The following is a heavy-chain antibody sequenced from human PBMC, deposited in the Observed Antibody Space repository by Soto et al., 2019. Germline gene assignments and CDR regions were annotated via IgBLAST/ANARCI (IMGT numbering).Heavy chain of an antibody. CDR1: GFTFSNYI. D-gene: IGHD5-12*01. V-gene: IGHV3-30-3*01. CDR3: ARWGSGYDFDY. CDR2: ILHDGNNK. Sequence: GGSLRLSCAASGFTFSNYIMHWVRQAPGKGLEWVAIILHDGNNKYYADSVKGRFTISRDNSKNTLYLQMNSLRAEDTAVYYCARWGSGYDFDYWGQGTLVTVSS. J-gene: IGHJ4*02.